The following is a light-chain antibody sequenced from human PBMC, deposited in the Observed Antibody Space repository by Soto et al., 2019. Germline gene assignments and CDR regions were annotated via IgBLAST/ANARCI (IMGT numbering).Light chain of an antibody. CDR3: QQDGSSPIT. CDR2: GAS. J-gene: IGKJ5*01. CDR1: QSVTSRQ. V-gene: IGKV3-20*01. Sequence: EIVLTQSPGTLSLSPGERATLSCRASQSVTSRQLAWFQHKPGQAPRLLIYGASNRATGIPDRFSSSGCGTDFPLTIRRLEPEDLVVYFCQQDGSSPITCGQGTRLDIK.